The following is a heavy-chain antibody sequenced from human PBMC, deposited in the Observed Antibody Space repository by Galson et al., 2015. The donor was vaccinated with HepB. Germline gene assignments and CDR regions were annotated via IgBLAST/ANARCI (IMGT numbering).Heavy chain of an antibody. D-gene: IGHD6-19*01. CDR3: ARFQYTVAGTDYYYGMDV. Sequence: GPGLVKPSETLSLTCTVSGGSISSYYWSWIRQPPGKGLEWIGYIYYSGSTNYNPSLKSRVTISVDTSKNQFSLKLSSVTAADTAVYYCARFQYTVAGTDYYYGMDVWGQGTTVTVSS. CDR2: IYYSGST. CDR1: GGSISSYY. J-gene: IGHJ6*02. V-gene: IGHV4-59*01.